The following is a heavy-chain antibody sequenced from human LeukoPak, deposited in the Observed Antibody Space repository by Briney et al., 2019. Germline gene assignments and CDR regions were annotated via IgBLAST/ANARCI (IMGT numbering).Heavy chain of an antibody. CDR3: ARWGGSGSLLYYYYYYMDV. V-gene: IGHV3-7*01. J-gene: IGHJ6*03. CDR1: GFTFSSYW. Sequence: GGSLRLSCAASGFTFSSYWMSWVRQAPGKGLEWVANIKQDGSEKYYVDSVKGRFTISRDNAKNSLYLQMNSLRAEDTAVYYCARWGGSGSLLYYYYYYMDVWGKGTTVTISS. D-gene: IGHD3-10*01. CDR2: IKQDGSEK.